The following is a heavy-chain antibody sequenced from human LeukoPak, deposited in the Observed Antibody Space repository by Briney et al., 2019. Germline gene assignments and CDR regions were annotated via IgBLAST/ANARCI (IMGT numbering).Heavy chain of an antibody. V-gene: IGHV3-30*12. CDR2: ISSDGSEK. Sequence: GGSLRLSCAASGFSFSSYAIHWVRQAPGRGLEWLSFISSDGSEKYYADSVKGRFTISRDNAKNSLYLQMNSLRAEDTAVYYCARGFRVATIDWFDPWGQGTLVTVSS. J-gene: IGHJ5*02. CDR1: GFSFSSYA. D-gene: IGHD5-12*01. CDR3: ARGFRVATIDWFDP.